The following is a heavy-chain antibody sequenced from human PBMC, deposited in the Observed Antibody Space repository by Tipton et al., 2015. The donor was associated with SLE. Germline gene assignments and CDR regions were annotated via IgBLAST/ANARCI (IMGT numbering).Heavy chain of an antibody. CDR1: GFTFSSYS. Sequence: SLRLSCAASGFTFSSYSMNWIRQAPGKGLEWVSYISSGSSTIYYADSVKGRFTISRDNAKNSLYLQMNNLRAEDTAVYYCAREGGYCSGGSCYSDYWGQGTLVTVSS. D-gene: IGHD2-15*01. V-gene: IGHV3-48*01. CDR3: AREGGYCSGGSCYSDY. CDR2: ISSGSSTI. J-gene: IGHJ4*02.